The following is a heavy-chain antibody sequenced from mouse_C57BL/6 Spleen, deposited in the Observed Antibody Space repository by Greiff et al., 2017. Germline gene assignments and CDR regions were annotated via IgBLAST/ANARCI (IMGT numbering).Heavy chain of an antibody. Sequence: QVQLQQPGAELVMPGASVKLSCKASGYTFTSYWMHWVKQRPGQGLEWIGEIDPSDSYTNYNQKFKGKSTLTVDKSSSTAYMQLSSLTSEDSAVYYCARLLTGTLDYWGQGTTLTVSS. CDR3: ARLLTGTLDY. D-gene: IGHD4-1*01. V-gene: IGHV1-69*01. CDR1: GYTFTSYW. J-gene: IGHJ2*01. CDR2: IDPSDSYT.